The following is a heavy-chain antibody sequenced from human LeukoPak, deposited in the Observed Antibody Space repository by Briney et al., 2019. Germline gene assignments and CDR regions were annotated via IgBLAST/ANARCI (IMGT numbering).Heavy chain of an antibody. CDR1: GYTFTSYD. CDR3: ARASGIVGAPYYYYMDV. D-gene: IGHD1-26*01. V-gene: IGHV1-8*01. CDR2: MNPNSGNA. Sequence: ASVKVSCKASGYTFTSYDINWVRQATGQGLEWMGWMNPNSGNAGYAQKFQGRVTMTRNTSISTAYMELSSVRSEDTAVYYCARASGIVGAPYYYYMDVWGKGTTVTVSS. J-gene: IGHJ6*03.